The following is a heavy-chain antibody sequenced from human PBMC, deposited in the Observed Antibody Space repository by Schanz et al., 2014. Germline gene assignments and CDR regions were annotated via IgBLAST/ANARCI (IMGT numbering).Heavy chain of an antibody. J-gene: IGHJ6*02. V-gene: IGHV3-30*18. CDR3: AKQFLSYYFYGMDV. CDR2: VGDTGTTK. CDR1: GFPFSSHG. Sequence: QVQLVESGGGVVQPGRSLKLSCAASGFPFSSHGMHWVRQAPAKGLEWVAVVGDTGTTKFYADSVKGRLTVSRDNSENTVYLQMDSLRPEDTAVYYCAKQFLSYYFYGMDVWGQGTTVSVSS.